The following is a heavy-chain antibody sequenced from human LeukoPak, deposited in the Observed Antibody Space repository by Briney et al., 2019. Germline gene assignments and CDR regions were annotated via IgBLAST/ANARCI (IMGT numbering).Heavy chain of an antibody. CDR1: GFNFIGSA. J-gene: IGHJ4*02. CDR2: SRSKSNNYAT. CDR3: LTMPPRY. Sequence: PGGSLRLSCAASGFNFIGSAMHWVRQASGKGLEGVGRSRSKSNNYATTYAASVEGRFTISRDDSKNTTYLQMDTLTTQDTAFYYCLTMPPRYSGQGTLVTVSS. V-gene: IGHV3-73*01. D-gene: IGHD2-2*01.